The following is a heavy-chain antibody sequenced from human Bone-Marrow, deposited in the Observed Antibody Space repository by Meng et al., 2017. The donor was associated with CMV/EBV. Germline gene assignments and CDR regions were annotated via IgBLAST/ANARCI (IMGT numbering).Heavy chain of an antibody. Sequence: GESLKISCAASGFTVSSNYMSWVRQAPGKGLEWVSVIYSGGSTYYADSVKGRFTISRDNYKNTLYLQMNSLRAEDTAVYYCAKDRRWGYCSGGSCYSDHDAFDIWGQGTMVTVSS. V-gene: IGHV3-53*05. CDR2: IYSGGST. CDR3: AKDRRWGYCSGGSCYSDHDAFDI. CDR1: GFTVSSNY. D-gene: IGHD2-15*01. J-gene: IGHJ3*02.